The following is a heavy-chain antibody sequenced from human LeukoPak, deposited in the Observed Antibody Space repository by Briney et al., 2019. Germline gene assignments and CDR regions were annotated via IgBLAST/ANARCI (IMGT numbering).Heavy chain of an antibody. J-gene: IGHJ4*02. CDR1: RFTFSDYD. V-gene: IGHV3-13*01. CDR2: IGTAGDT. Sequence: SGGSLRLSCAASRFTFSDYDMHWVRHTTGKGLEWVSAIGTAGDTYYTGSVKCRFTISRENAKNSLYLQMNSLRAGDTAVYYCARVAKERVGGVYYFDYWGQGTLVTVSS. CDR3: ARVAKERVGGVYYFDY. D-gene: IGHD1-1*01.